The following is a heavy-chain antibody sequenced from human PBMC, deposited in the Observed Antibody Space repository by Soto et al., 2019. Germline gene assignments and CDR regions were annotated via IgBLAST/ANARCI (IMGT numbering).Heavy chain of an antibody. V-gene: IGHV1-69*06. CDR2: IIPIFGTV. J-gene: IGHJ5*02. D-gene: IGHD3-16*01. Sequence: QEQLVQSGAEVKKPGSSVKVSCRASGGTFSNYAISWVRQAPGRGLEWVGGIIPIFGTVVYAQNLQGRVTITADISTRMAYMELSRLRSDDTAVYYCAKFDPLGELLWFAPWCQGTLVTVSS. CDR1: GGTFSNYA. CDR3: AKFDPLGELLWFAP.